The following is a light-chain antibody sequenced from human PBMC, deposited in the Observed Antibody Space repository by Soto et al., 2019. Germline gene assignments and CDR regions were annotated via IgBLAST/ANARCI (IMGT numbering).Light chain of an antibody. CDR3: QTWGTGIVV. V-gene: IGLV4-69*01. Sequence: QSVLTQSPSASASLGASVKLTCTLNSGHSNYAIAWHQQRPEKGPRYLMKLNNDGSHTKGGGIPDRFSGSSSGAERYLTISGLQSEDEADYYCQTWGTGIVVFGGGTKVTVL. J-gene: IGLJ2*01. CDR1: SGHSNYA. CDR2: LNNDGSH.